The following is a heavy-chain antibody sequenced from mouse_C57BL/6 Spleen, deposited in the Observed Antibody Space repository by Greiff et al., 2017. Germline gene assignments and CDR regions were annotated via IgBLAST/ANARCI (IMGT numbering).Heavy chain of an antibody. CDR2: IRSKSSNYAT. Sequence: DVKLVESGGGLVQPKGSLKLSCAASGFTFNTYAMHWVSQAPGKGLEWVARIRSKSSNYATYYADSVKDRFTISRDDSQSVLYLQMNTRKTDDTAMYYCVRDGYDGSSYVDWYFDVWGTGTTVTVSS. J-gene: IGHJ1*03. CDR3: VRDGYDGSSYVDWYFDV. D-gene: IGHD1-1*01. V-gene: IGHV10-3*01. CDR1: GFTFNTYA.